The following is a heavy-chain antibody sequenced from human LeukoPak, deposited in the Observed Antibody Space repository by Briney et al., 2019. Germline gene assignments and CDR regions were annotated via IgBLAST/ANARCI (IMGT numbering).Heavy chain of an antibody. J-gene: IGHJ4*02. CDR3: AREKSCSSTSCPYFDY. CDR2: IYYSGST. D-gene: IGHD2-2*01. CDR1: GGSISSGGYY. V-gene: IGHV4-31*03. Sequence: SETLSLTCTVSGGSISSGGYYWSWIRQHPGKGLEWIGYIYYSGSTYYNPSLKSRVTISVDTSKNQFSLKLGSVTAADTAVYYCAREKSCSSTSCPYFDYWGQGTLVTVSS.